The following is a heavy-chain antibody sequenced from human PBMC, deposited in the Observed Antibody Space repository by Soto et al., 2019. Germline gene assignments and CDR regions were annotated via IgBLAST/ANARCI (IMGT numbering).Heavy chain of an antibody. V-gene: IGHV3-23*01. D-gene: IGHD6-13*01. CDR2: ISGSGGST. CDR1: GVNFRSYA. CDR3: AKPLPSYSSSWYGYFDY. J-gene: IGHJ4*02. Sequence: GGSQRLSCAASGVNFRSYAMSWVRQAPGKGLEWVSAISGSGGSTYYADSVKGRFTISRDNSKNTLYLQMNSLRAEDTAVYYCAKPLPSYSSSWYGYFDYWGQGTLVTVSS.